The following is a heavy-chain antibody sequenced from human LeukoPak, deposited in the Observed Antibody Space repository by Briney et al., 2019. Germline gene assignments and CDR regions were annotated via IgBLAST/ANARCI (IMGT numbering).Heavy chain of an antibody. J-gene: IGHJ4*02. CDR1: GGSISSGGYY. CDR2: IYYSGST. Sequence: PSETLSLTCTVSGGSISSGGYYWSWIRQHPGKGLEWIGYIYYSGSTYYNPSLKSRVTISVDTSKNQFSLKLSSVTAADTAVYYCARVGRPNYFDYWGQGTLVTVSS. V-gene: IGHV4-31*03. CDR3: ARVGRPNYFDY.